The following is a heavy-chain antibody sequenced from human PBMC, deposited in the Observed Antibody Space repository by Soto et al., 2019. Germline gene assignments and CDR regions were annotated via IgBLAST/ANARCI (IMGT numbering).Heavy chain of an antibody. CDR2: IRSDGDRI. CDR1: GFTFSDYA. V-gene: IGHV3-64D*06. J-gene: IGHJ4*01. CDR3: VKDHPALEY. Sequence: EVQLVESGGGLVQPGGSLRLTCSASGFTFSDYAMRWVRQVPGKGLEYVSVIRSDGDRIYYADSVKGRFTISRDNSKNTLFLQMNSLRPEDTAMYYCVKDHPALEYWGHGTLVTVSS.